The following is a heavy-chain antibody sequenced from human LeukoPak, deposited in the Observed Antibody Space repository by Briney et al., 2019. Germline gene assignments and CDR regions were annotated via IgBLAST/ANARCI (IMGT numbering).Heavy chain of an antibody. CDR3: ARFAAGGSYYMDV. D-gene: IGHD6-25*01. CDR1: GFTFSSYT. Sequence: GGSLRLSCAASGFTFSSYTMNWVRQPPGKGLEWVSNIGTSSTTIYYADSVKGRFTISRDNAKNSLYLQMNSLRADDTAVYYCARFAAGGSYYMDVWGKGTTVTVSS. V-gene: IGHV3-48*01. J-gene: IGHJ6*03. CDR2: IGTSSTTI.